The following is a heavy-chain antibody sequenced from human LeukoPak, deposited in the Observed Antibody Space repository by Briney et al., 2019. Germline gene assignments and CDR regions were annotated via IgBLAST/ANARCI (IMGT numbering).Heavy chain of an antibody. V-gene: IGHV4-34*01. CDR1: GGSFRGYY. CDR2: INHSGST. CDR3: ARGFGSVRYYNY. Sequence: AETLSLTCTVYGGSFRGYYWNWIRQPPGKGLEWIGEINHSGSTNYNPSLKSRVTISVDTSKNQFSLKLSSVTAADTAVYYCARGFGSVRYYNYWGQGTLVTVSS. D-gene: IGHD3-10*01. J-gene: IGHJ4*02.